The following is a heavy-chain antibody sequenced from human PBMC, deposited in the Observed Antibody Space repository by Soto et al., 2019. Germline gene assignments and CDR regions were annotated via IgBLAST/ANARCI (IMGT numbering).Heavy chain of an antibody. CDR3: ARVNPGNNLYYFYGLDV. CDR1: GFTFGTFG. Sequence: QVQLVESGGGVVQPVRSLRLSCAASGFTFGTFGMHWVRQAPGKGLEWLTLISYDGINKYYGDFVKGRFTVSRDNSKNTLYLEMNSLRVEDSGVYYCARVNPGNNLYYFYGLDVWGQGTWVTVSS. J-gene: IGHJ6*02. V-gene: IGHV3-30-3*01. CDR2: ISYDGINK. D-gene: IGHD1-1*01.